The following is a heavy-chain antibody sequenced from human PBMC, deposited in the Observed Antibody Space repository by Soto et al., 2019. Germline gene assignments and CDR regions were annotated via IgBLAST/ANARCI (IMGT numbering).Heavy chain of an antibody. V-gene: IGHV4-4*02. CDR2: IYHSGST. J-gene: IGHJ6*02. D-gene: IGHD3-22*01. CDR3: ARSPDSSGYYPRWYYYGMDV. Sequence: SEILSFTCAVSGGSISSSNWWSWVRQPPGKGLEWIGEIYHSGSTNYNPSLKSRVTISVDKSKNQFSLKLSSVTAADTAVYYCARSPDSSGYYPRWYYYGMDVWGQGTTVTVSS. CDR1: GGSISSSNW.